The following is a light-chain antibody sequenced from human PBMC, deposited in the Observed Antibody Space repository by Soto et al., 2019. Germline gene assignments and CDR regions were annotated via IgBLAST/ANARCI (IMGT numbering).Light chain of an antibody. Sequence: IVMTQSPATLSVSPGERATLSCRASQSVSFNLAWYQQKPGQAPRLLIHGASTRATGFPARFSGSGSGTDFTLTISSLQSEDFAVYYCQQYNNWPWTFGQGTKVDIK. J-gene: IGKJ1*01. V-gene: IGKV3-15*01. CDR1: QSVSFN. CDR3: QQYNNWPWT. CDR2: GAS.